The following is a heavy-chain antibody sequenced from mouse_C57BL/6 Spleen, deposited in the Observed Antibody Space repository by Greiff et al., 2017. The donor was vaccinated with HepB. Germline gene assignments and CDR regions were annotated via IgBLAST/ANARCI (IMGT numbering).Heavy chain of an antibody. Sequence: EVKLVESGGGLVKPGGSLKLSCAASGFTFSDYGMHWVRQAPEKGLEWVAYISSGSSTIYYADTVKGRCTISRDNAKNTLFLQMTSLRSEDTAMYYCARGTTVAYYFDYWGQGTTLTVSS. V-gene: IGHV5-17*01. J-gene: IGHJ2*01. CDR1: GFTFSDYG. CDR3: ARGTTVAYYFDY. CDR2: ISSGSSTI. D-gene: IGHD1-1*01.